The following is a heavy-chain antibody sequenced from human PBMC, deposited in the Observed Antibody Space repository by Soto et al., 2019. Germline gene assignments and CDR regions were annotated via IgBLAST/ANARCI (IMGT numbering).Heavy chain of an antibody. Sequence: PGGSLRLSCAASGFTFSSYAMSWVRQAPGKGLEWVSAISGSGGSTYYADSVKGRFTISRDNSKNTLYLQMNSLRAEDTAVYYCAKELADSSGYYYHFDYWGQGTLVTVSS. CDR3: AKELADSSGYYYHFDY. J-gene: IGHJ4*02. CDR1: GFTFSSYA. CDR2: ISGSGGST. D-gene: IGHD3-22*01. V-gene: IGHV3-23*01.